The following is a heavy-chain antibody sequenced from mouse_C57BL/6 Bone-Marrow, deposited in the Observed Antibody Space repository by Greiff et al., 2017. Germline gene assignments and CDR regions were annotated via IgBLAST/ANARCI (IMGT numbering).Heavy chain of an antibody. Sequence: QVHVKQPGAELVKPGASVKMSCKASGYTFTSYWITWVKQRPGQGLEWIGDIYPGSGSTNYNEKFKSKATLTVDTSSSTAYMQLSSLTSEDSAVYYCARVTGTYWYFDVWGTGTTVTVSS. D-gene: IGHD4-1*01. CDR1: GYTFTSYW. CDR2: IYPGSGST. J-gene: IGHJ1*03. CDR3: ARVTGTYWYFDV. V-gene: IGHV1-55*01.